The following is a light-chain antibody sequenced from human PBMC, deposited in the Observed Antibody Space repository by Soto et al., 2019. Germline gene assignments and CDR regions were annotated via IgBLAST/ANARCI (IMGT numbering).Light chain of an antibody. J-gene: IGKJ1*01. CDR2: AAS. CDR3: HQSYSTTWT. CDR1: QSISSY. Sequence: DIQMTQSPSSLSASVGDRVIITCRASQSISSYLNWYQQKPWKAPKLLIYAASSLQSGVPSRFSGSGSGTDFTLTISSLQPEDFATYYCHQSYSTTWTFGQGTKVLIK. V-gene: IGKV1-39*01.